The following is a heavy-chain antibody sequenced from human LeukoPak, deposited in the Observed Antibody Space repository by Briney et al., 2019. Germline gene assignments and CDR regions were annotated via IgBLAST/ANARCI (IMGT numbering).Heavy chain of an antibody. CDR1: GDSVSSNSAA. CDR3: ARDRVQLWFQYYYGMDV. D-gene: IGHD5-18*01. CDR2: TYYRSKWYN. V-gene: IGHV6-1*01. J-gene: IGHJ6*02. Sequence: SQTLSLTCAFSGDSVSSNSAAWHWIRQSPSRGLEWLGRTYYRSKWYNDYAVSVKSRITINPDTSKNQFSLQLNSVTPEDTAVYYCARDRVQLWFQYYYGMDVWGQGTTVTVSS.